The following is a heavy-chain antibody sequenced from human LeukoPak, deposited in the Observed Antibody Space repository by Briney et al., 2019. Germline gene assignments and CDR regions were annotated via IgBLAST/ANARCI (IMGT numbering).Heavy chain of an antibody. CDR3: ARGDYYDGGGRNWFDP. V-gene: IGHV4-59*02. CDR2: IYYSESA. CDR1: GDSVSSYY. Sequence: SETLSLTCTVSGDSVSSYYWSWIRQPPGKRLEWIGCIYYSESATYNPSLKSRVTISLDTSKNQFFLKLSSVTAADTAVYYCARGDYYDGGGRNWFDPWGQGTLVTVSS. D-gene: IGHD3-16*01. J-gene: IGHJ5*02.